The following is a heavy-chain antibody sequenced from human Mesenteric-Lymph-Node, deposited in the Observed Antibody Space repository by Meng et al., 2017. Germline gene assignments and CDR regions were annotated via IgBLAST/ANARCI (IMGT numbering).Heavy chain of an antibody. V-gene: IGHV3-53*04. D-gene: IGHD3-10*01. CDR3: ARDLYSGLLWFGELGAFDI. Sequence: GGSLRLSCAASGFTVSSNYMSWVRQAPGKGLEWVSVIYSGGSTYYADSVKGRFTISRHNSKNTLYLQMNSLRAEDTAVYYCARDLYSGLLWFGELGAFDIWGQGTMVTVSS. CDR2: IYSGGST. J-gene: IGHJ3*02. CDR1: GFTVSSNY.